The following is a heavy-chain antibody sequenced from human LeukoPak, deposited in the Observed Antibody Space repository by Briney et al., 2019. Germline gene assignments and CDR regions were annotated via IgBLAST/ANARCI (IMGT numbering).Heavy chain of an antibody. D-gene: IGHD5-12*01. CDR1: GFTVSSNY. V-gene: IGHV3-53*01. Sequence: GGSLRLSCAASGFTVSSNYMSWVRQAPGKGLEWVSVIYSGGSTYYADSVKGRLSVSRDNSKNTLFLQMNNLRVEDTAVYYCARLYSGYDSGTDYWGQGTLVTVSS. CDR3: ARLYSGYDSGTDY. CDR2: IYSGGST. J-gene: IGHJ4*02.